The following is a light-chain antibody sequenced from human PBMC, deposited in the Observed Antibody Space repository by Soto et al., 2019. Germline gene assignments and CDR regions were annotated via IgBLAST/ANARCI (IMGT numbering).Light chain of an antibody. CDR1: QSVSSTY. J-gene: IGKJ5*01. V-gene: IGKV3-20*01. CDR3: QQYGASPIYT. Sequence: EIVLTQSPATLSLSPGERATLSCRASQSVSSTYLAWYQQKPGQAPRLLIYGASSRATGTPDRFSGSGSGTDFTLTISRLEPEDFAVYYCQQYGASPIYTFGQGTRLEIK. CDR2: GAS.